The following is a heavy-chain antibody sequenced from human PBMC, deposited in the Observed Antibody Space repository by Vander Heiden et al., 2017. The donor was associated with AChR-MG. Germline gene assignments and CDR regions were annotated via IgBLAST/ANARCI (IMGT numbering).Heavy chain of an antibody. Sequence: QVQLQESGPGLVKPSETLSLTCTVSGGSISSYYWSWIRQPAGKGLEWIGRIYTSGSTNYNPSLKSRVTMSVDTSKNQFSLKLSSVTAADTAVYYCARDMSGEWGDSSSWWSTSYYYYGMDVWGQGTTVTVSS. CDR3: ARDMSGEWGDSSSWWSTSYYYYGMDV. J-gene: IGHJ6*02. V-gene: IGHV4-4*07. CDR1: GGSISSYY. CDR2: IYTSGST. D-gene: IGHD6-13*01.